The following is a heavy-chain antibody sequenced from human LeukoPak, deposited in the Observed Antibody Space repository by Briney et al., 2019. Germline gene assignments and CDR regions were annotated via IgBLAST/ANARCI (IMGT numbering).Heavy chain of an antibody. Sequence: SETLSLTCAVYGGSFSGYYWSWIRQPPGKGLEWIGEINHSGSTNYNPSLKSRVTISVDTSKNQFSLKLSSVTAADTAVYYCARREVRGKVRDYWGQGTLVTVSS. CDR3: ARREVRGKVRDY. J-gene: IGHJ4*02. D-gene: IGHD3-10*01. V-gene: IGHV4-34*01. CDR2: INHSGST. CDR1: GGSFSGYY.